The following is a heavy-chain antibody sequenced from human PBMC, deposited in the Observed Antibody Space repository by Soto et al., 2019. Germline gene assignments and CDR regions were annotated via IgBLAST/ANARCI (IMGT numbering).Heavy chain of an antibody. CDR2: IRHSGT. CDR3: ARGPYLKPSIFDY. Sequence: SETLSLTCGVSGGSISSGGYSWSWIRQPPGRGLEWIGYIRHSGTSYNPSLKSRVTISLDRSKNQFSLKVNSVTAADTAVYYCARGPYLKPSIFDYWGQGNLVTVYS. J-gene: IGHJ4*02. CDR1: GGSISSGGYS. V-gene: IGHV4-30-2*01. D-gene: IGHD2-2*02.